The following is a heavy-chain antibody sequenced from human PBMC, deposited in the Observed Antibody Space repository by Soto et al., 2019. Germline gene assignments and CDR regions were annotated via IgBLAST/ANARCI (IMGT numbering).Heavy chain of an antibody. CDR3: AKLPLTWVAAWDGMDV. CDR1: GFTFSSYA. CDR2: ISGSGGST. V-gene: IGHV3-23*01. J-gene: IGHJ6*02. D-gene: IGHD3-10*01. Sequence: EVQLLESGGGLVQPGGSLRLSCAASGFTFSSYAMSWVRQAPGKGLEWVSAISGSGGSTYYADSVKGRFTISRDNSKNTLYLQMNSLRAEDTAVYYCAKLPLTWVAAWDGMDVWGQGTTVTVSS.